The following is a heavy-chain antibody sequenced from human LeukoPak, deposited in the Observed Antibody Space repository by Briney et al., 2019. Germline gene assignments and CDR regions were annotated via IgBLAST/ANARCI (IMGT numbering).Heavy chain of an antibody. CDR2: INPNSGGT. Sequence: GASVKVSCKASGYTFTGYYLHWVRQAPGQGLEWMGWINPNSGGTNYAQKFLGRVTMTRDTSISTAYMELSRLRSDDTAVYYCARVQDYGDYPDYWGQGTLVTVSS. V-gene: IGHV1-2*02. CDR1: GYTFTGYY. CDR3: ARVQDYGDYPDY. D-gene: IGHD4-17*01. J-gene: IGHJ4*02.